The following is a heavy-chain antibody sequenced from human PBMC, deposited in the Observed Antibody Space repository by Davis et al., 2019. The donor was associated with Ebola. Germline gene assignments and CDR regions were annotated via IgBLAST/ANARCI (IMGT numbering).Heavy chain of an antibody. CDR3: AREVAATHYYYYYGMDV. V-gene: IGHV3-7*01. J-gene: IGHJ6*02. CDR2: IKHDGSEK. Sequence: GESLKISCAASGFTFSSYWMSWVRQAPGKGLEWVANIKHDGSEKYYVDSVKGRFTISRDNAKNSLYLQMNSLRAEDTAVYYCAREVAATHYYYYYGMDVWGQGTTVTVSS. D-gene: IGHD2-15*01. CDR1: GFTFSSYW.